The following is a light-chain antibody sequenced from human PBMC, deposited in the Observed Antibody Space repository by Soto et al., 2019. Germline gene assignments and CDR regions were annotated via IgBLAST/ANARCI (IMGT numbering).Light chain of an antibody. CDR1: QCVSSRY. CDR2: GAS. CDR3: QLYANSPPT. J-gene: IGKJ1*01. V-gene: IGKV3-20*01. Sequence: EIVLTQSPGTLSLSPGEKATLSCRASQCVSSRYLAWYQQKPGQAPRLLIYGASSRATGIPDRFSGSGSGTDFTLTISRLEPEDFAVYYCQLYANSPPTFGQGTKVEIK.